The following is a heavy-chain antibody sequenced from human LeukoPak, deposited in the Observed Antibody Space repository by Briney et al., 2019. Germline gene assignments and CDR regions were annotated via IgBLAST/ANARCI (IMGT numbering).Heavy chain of an antibody. CDR3: AKDPNGDYLGAFDF. CDR1: GFAFGNYG. D-gene: IGHD4-17*01. CDR2: ITGSGEGT. V-gene: IGHV3-23*01. Sequence: PSGGSLRLTCRGSGFAFGNYGMTWVRQAPGRGLEWVSAITGSGEGTRYTDAVTGRFTISRDNFRNTLFLQMDSLRADGTAVYYCAKDPNGDYLGAFDFWGPGTLVTVSS. J-gene: IGHJ3*01.